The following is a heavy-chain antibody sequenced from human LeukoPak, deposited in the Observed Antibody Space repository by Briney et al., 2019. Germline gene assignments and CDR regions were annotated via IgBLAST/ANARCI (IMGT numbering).Heavy chain of an antibody. V-gene: IGHV3-23*01. Sequence: PGGSLRLSCAASGFTFSSYAMSWVRQAPGKELEWVSAISGSGGSTYYADSVKGRFTISRDNSKNTLYLQMNSLRAEDTAVYYCAKDQNRDGYNSPHDYWGQGTLVTVSS. J-gene: IGHJ4*02. CDR2: ISGSGGST. D-gene: IGHD5-24*01. CDR3: AKDQNRDGYNSPHDY. CDR1: GFTFSSYA.